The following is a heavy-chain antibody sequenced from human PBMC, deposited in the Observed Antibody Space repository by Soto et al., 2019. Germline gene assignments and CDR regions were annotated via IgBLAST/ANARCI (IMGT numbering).Heavy chain of an antibody. V-gene: IGHV3-33*01. Sequence: PGGSLRLSCAASGFTFSSYGMHWVRQAPGKGLEWVAVIWYDGSNKYYADSVKGRFTISRDNSKNTLYLQMNSLRAEDTAVYYCARDPAALGSPPRYYFDYWGQGTLVTVSS. CDR2: IWYDGSNK. D-gene: IGHD6-13*01. CDR3: ARDPAALGSPPRYYFDY. CDR1: GFTFSSYG. J-gene: IGHJ4*02.